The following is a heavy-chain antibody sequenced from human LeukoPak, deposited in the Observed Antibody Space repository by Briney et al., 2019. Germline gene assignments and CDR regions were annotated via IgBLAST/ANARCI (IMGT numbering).Heavy chain of an antibody. V-gene: IGHV3-7*03. J-gene: IGHJ4*02. CDR3: ARVRVRGVLHFDY. CDR1: GFTFSSYW. D-gene: IGHD3-10*01. Sequence: GGSLRLSCAASGFTFSSYWMSWVRQAPGKGLEWVANIKQDGSEKYYVDSVKGRFTISRDNAKNSLYLQMNSLRAEDTAVYYCARVRVRGVLHFDYWGQGTLVTVSS. CDR2: IKQDGSEK.